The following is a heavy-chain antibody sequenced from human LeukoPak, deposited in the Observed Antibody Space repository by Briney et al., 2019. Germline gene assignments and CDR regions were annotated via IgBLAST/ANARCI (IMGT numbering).Heavy chain of an antibody. CDR1: GFIFDDYG. V-gene: IGHV3-20*04. D-gene: IGHD3-10*01. CDR3: ARDPTEGFEELLSPPDY. CDR2: VTWNGGRT. J-gene: IGHJ4*02. Sequence: GGSLRLSCAASGFIFDDYGMSWVRHAPGKGLEWVSGVTWNGGRTGYGDSVKGRFAISRDSAKKSLYLQMNSLRAEDTALYYCARDPTEGFEELLSPPDYWGQGTLVTVSS.